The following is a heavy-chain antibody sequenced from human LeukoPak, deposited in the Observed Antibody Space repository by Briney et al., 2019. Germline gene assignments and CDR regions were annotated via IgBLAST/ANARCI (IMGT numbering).Heavy chain of an antibody. CDR2: IYSSGSN. D-gene: IGHD1-26*01. Sequence: PSETLSLTCTVSGGSISNYYWSWIRQPPGKGLEWIGYIYSSGSNNHNPSLKSRVTISVDTSKNQFSLKLSSVTAADTAVYYCAREGSDYYFDYWGQGTLVTVSS. CDR1: GGSISNYY. CDR3: AREGSDYYFDY. V-gene: IGHV4-59*01. J-gene: IGHJ4*02.